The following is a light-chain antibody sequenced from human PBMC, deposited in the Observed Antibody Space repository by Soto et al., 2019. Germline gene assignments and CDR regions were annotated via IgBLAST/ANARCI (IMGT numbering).Light chain of an antibody. CDR3: QQYRTPPFT. V-gene: IGKV1-16*01. CDR2: GAS. CDR1: HDINNY. J-gene: IGKJ3*01. Sequence: DIQMTQSPSSLSASVGDSVTITCRASHDINNYLAWFQQKPGKAPRSLIYGASSLHSGVPSRFSGSGSGTDFTLTISSLQPEDFATYYCQQYRTPPFTFGPGTKMDV.